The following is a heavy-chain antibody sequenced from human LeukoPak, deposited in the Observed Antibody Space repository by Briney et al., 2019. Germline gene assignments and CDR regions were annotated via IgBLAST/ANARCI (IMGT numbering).Heavy chain of an antibody. CDR1: GGSISSSSYY. Sequence: SETLSLTCTVSGGSISSSSYYWGWIRQPPGKGLEWIGYIYYSGSTNYNPSLKSRVTISVDTSKNQFSLKLNSVTAADTAVYYCAGRIAAAASGWFDPWGQGTLVTVSS. J-gene: IGHJ5*02. CDR3: AGRIAAAASGWFDP. V-gene: IGHV4-61*05. D-gene: IGHD6-13*01. CDR2: IYYSGST.